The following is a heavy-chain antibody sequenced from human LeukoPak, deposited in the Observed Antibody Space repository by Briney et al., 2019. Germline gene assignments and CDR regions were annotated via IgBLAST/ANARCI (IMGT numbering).Heavy chain of an antibody. CDR2: IYYSGST. J-gene: IGHJ4*02. CDR1: GGSISSSSYY. Sequence: SETLSLTCTVSGGSISSSSYYWGWIRQPPGKGLEWIGRIYYSGSTYYNPSLNSRVTISVDTSKNQFSLKLSSVTAADTAVYYCARHLSGWPPRVTLPFDYWGQGTLVTVSS. V-gene: IGHV4-39*01. CDR3: ARHLSGWPPRVTLPFDY. D-gene: IGHD6-19*01.